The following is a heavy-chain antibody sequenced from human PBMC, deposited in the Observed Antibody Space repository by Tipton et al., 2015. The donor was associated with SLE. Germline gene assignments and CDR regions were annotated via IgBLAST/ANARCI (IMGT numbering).Heavy chain of an antibody. CDR2: IYYSGST. CDR3: ARDLNRYSSSWYRIDP. V-gene: IGHV4-31*03. Sequence: TLSLTCTVSGGSISSGGYYWSWFRQHPGKGLEWVGYIYYSGSTYYKPSLKSRVTISVDTSKNQFSLKLSSVTAADTAVYYCARDLNRYSSSWYRIDPWGQGTLVTVSS. J-gene: IGHJ5*02. D-gene: IGHD6-13*01. CDR1: GGSISSGGYY.